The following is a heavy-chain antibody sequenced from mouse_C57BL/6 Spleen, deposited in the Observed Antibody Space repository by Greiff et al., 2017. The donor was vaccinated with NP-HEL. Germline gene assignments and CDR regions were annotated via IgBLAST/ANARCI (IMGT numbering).Heavy chain of an antibody. V-gene: IGHV1-52*01. CDR2: IDPSDSAT. J-gene: IGHJ3*01. CDR1: GYTFTSYW. CDR3: ARSCGSSYDGFAY. D-gene: IGHD1-1*01. Sequence: QVQLQQPGAELVRPGSSVKLSCKASGYTFTSYWMHWVKQRPIQGLEWIGNIDPSDSATHYNQKFKDKATLTVDKSSSTAYMQLSSLTSEDSAVYYCARSCGSSYDGFAYWGQGALVTVSA.